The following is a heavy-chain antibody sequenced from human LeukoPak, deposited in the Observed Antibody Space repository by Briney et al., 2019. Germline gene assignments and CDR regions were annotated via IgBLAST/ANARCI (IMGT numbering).Heavy chain of an antibody. Sequence: GASVKVSCKASGYTFTGYYMHWVRQAPGQGLEWMGWINPNSGGTNYAQKFQGRVTMTRDTSISTAYMELSRLRSDDTAVYYGARDDSGYAKESLTSFDYWGQGTLVTVSS. V-gene: IGHV1-2*02. CDR1: GYTFTGYY. CDR3: ARDDSGYAKESLTSFDY. D-gene: IGHD5-12*01. J-gene: IGHJ4*02. CDR2: INPNSGGT.